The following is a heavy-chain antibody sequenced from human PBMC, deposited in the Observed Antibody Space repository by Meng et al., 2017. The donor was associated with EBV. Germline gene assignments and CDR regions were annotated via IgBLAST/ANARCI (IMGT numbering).Heavy chain of an antibody. CDR3: ARDRTSNRFDY. J-gene: IGHJ4*02. Sequence: EGQLEGFGGGLVKPGESLRLSCGASGFTLRSYSMNWVRLAPGKGLEWVSSISSNSIDIYYADLVKGRFTISRDNAKNSLFLQMNSLRAEDTAVYYCARDRTSNRFDYWGQGTLVTVSS. CDR2: ISSNSIDI. D-gene: IGHD2-8*01. V-gene: IGHV3-21*01. CDR1: GFTLRSYS.